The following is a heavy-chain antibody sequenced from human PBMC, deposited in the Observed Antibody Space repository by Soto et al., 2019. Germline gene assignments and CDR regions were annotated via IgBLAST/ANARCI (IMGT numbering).Heavy chain of an antibody. Sequence: QVQLQESGPGLVKPSETLSLTCTVSGGSLSGVYWSWLRQPPGKGLEWLGYMSYTGRTDYNPPLKSRVTISVATSKIQFFLMLTSVTAADTAVYYCAIMDSSVYYRINYWGQGTLVTVSS. CDR1: GGSLSGVY. J-gene: IGHJ4*02. V-gene: IGHV4-59*01. CDR3: AIMDSSVYYRINY. D-gene: IGHD3-22*01. CDR2: MSYTGRT.